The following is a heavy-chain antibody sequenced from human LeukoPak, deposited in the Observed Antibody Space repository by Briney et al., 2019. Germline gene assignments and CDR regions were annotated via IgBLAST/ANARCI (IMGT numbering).Heavy chain of an antibody. CDR2: ISYDGSNK. V-gene: IGHV3-30*04. J-gene: IGHJ4*02. D-gene: IGHD5-24*01. Sequence: GGSLRLSCAASGFTFSSYAMHWVRQAPGKGLEWVAVISYDGSNKYYADSVKGRFTISRDNSKNTLYLQMNSLRAEDTAVYYCARDRENYFDYWGQGTLVTVSS. CDR1: GFTFSSYA. CDR3: ARDRENYFDY.